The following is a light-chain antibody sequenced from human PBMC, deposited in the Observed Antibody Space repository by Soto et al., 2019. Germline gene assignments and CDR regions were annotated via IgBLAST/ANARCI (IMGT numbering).Light chain of an antibody. CDR1: QSVSSSY. Sequence: IVVAQSPGALYLTPRERASVSCMASQSVSSSYLAWYQQKPGHAPRLLIYGASSRATGIPDRFSGSWSGTDFTLTISRLEPEHFAVYYCQQSGSSLWTLGHGTKVDIK. J-gene: IGKJ1*01. CDR3: QQSGSSLWT. CDR2: GAS. V-gene: IGKV3-20*01.